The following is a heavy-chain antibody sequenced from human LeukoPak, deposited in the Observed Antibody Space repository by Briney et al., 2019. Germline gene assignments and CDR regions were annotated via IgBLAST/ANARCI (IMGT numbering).Heavy chain of an antibody. CDR2: ISSSGSTI. D-gene: IGHD1-26*01. CDR1: GFTFSDYY. V-gene: IGHV3-11*01. Sequence: PGGSLRLSCAASGFTFSDYYMSWIRQAPGKGLEWVSYISSSGSTIYYADSVKGRFTISRDNAKNSLSLQMNSLRAEDTAVYYCAKGTEWELLAFGYWGQGTLVTVSS. CDR3: AKGTEWELLAFGY. J-gene: IGHJ4*02.